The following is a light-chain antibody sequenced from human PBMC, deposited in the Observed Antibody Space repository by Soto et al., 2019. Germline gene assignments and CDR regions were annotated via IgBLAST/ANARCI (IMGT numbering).Light chain of an antibody. V-gene: IGLV1-40*01. CDR1: SSNIGAGYD. Sequence: QYMRRQPPTVSGDPGHGVTISCTGSSSNIGAGYDVHWYQQLPGTAPKLLIYGSRTRPSGVPDRFSGSKSGTSASLAITGLHAEDEADYYCQSYDSSLTGFVFGTETKVTVL. CDR3: QSYDSSLTGFV. J-gene: IGLJ1*01. CDR2: GSR.